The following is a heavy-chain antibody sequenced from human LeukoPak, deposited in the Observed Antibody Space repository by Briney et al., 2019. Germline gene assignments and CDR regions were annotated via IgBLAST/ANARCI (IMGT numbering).Heavy chain of an antibody. CDR3: ARNIAVAGTGVQGDY. Sequence: GESLKISCKSSGYSYTSYWIGWVRQMPGKGLEWMGIIYPGDSDTRYSPSFQGQVTISADKSISTAYLQWSSLKASDTAMYYCARNIAVAGTGVQGDYWGQGTLVTVSS. J-gene: IGHJ4*02. CDR1: GYSYTSYW. D-gene: IGHD6-19*01. CDR2: IYPGDSDT. V-gene: IGHV5-51*01.